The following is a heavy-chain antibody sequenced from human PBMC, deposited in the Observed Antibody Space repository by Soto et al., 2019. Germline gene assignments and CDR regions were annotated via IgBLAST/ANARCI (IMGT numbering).Heavy chain of an antibody. CDR3: ARDRLSILTGYYPYYYGMDV. Sequence: SQTLSLTCAISGDSVSSNSAAWNWIRQSPSRGLEWLGRTYYRSKWYNDYAVSVKSRITINPDTSKNQFSLQLNSVTPEDTAVYYCARDRLSILTGYYPYYYGMDVWGQGTTVTVSS. D-gene: IGHD3-9*01. V-gene: IGHV6-1*01. CDR2: TYYRSKWYN. J-gene: IGHJ6*02. CDR1: GDSVSSNSAA.